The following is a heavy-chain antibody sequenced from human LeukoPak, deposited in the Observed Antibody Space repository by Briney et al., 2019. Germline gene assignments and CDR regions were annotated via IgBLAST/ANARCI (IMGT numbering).Heavy chain of an antibody. J-gene: IGHJ4*02. D-gene: IGHD3/OR15-3a*01. V-gene: IGHV3-23*01. Sequence: QPGGSLRLSCAASGFTFSDYWMHSVRQAPGKGLEWVAAIINTGGITLYADSAKGRFSISRDNSRSTLYLQIYSLRAEDTAVYFCAKRDSLRRTFDYWGQGTLVTVSS. CDR1: GFTFSDYW. CDR3: AKRDSLRRTFDY. CDR2: IINTGGIT.